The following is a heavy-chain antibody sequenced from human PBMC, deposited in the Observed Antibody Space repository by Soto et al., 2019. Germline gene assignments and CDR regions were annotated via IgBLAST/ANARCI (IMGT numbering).Heavy chain of an antibody. CDR1: GYSFTSYG. J-gene: IGHJ4*02. CDR3: VRDPQRNDY. Sequence: QVQLVQSGPEVKKHGASVKVSCKASGYSFTSYGVSWVRQAPGQGLEWMGWISANSGNTDYAQKFLGRVTMTTETSTSTAYMDLRSLRSDDTAVYYCVRDPQRNDYWGQGTLVTVSS. V-gene: IGHV1-18*04. D-gene: IGHD6-25*01. CDR2: ISANSGNT.